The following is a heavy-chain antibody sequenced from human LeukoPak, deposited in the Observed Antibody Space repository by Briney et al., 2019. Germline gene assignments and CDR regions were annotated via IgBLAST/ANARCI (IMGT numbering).Heavy chain of an antibody. D-gene: IGHD6-19*01. CDR1: GGTFSSYA. V-gene: IGHV1-69*05. CDR2: IIPIFGTA. CDR3: ARDLRSSGWYRGEAFDI. Sequence: SVKVSCKASGGTFSSYAISWVRQAPGQGLEWMGGIIPIFGTANYAQKFQGRVTITTDESTSTAYMELSSLRSEDTAVYYCARDLRSSGWYRGEAFDIWGQGIMVTVSS. J-gene: IGHJ3*02.